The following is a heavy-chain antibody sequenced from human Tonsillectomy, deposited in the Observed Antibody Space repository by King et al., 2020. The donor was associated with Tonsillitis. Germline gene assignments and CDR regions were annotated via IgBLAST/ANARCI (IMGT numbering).Heavy chain of an antibody. Sequence: VQLVESGGGVVQPGRSLRLSCAASGFTFSSYGMHWVRQAPGKGLEWVAVIWYDGSNKYYADFVKGRFTISRENSKNTLYLHMNSLRAEDTAVFYCAKDMTSNWDSPNDAFDVWGQGTMVTVSS. CDR2: IWYDGSNK. V-gene: IGHV3-33*06. D-gene: IGHD1-7*01. J-gene: IGHJ3*01. CDR1: GFTFSSYG. CDR3: AKDMTSNWDSPNDAFDV.